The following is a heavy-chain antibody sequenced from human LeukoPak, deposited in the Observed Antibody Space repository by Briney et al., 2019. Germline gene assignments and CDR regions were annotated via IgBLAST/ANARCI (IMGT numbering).Heavy chain of an antibody. CDR1: GDSVSSNSAA. Sequence: SQTLSLTCAISGDSVSSNSAAWNWIRQSPSRGLEWLGRTYYRSKWYNDYAVSVKSRITINPDTSKNQFSLQLNSVTPEDTAVYYCARGGYCSSTSCYRDWFDPWGQGTLVTVSS. V-gene: IGHV6-1*01. CDR3: ARGGYCSSTSCYRDWFDP. CDR2: TYYRSKWYN. J-gene: IGHJ5*02. D-gene: IGHD2-2*02.